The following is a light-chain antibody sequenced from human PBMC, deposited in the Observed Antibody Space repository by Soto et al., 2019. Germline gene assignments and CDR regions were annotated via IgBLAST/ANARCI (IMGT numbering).Light chain of an antibody. J-gene: IGKJ5*01. V-gene: IGKV1-33*01. CDR2: DAS. CDR1: QDINKN. Sequence: DIQMTQSPSSLSASLGDRFTITFQASQDINKNLIWYQQKPGKAPKLLIYDASDLETGVPSRFSGSGSGTGFTFTISSLQPEDFATYYCQQYESLPLTFGQGTRLEIK. CDR3: QQYESLPLT.